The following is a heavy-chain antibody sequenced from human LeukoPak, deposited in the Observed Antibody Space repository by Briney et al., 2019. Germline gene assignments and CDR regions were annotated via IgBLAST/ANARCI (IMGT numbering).Heavy chain of an antibody. CDR2: IYDSGST. J-gene: IGHJ6*03. V-gene: IGHV4-59*01. Sequence: SETLSLTCSVSGGSISSYYWSWIRQPPGRGLEWIGYIYDSGSTSYNPSLQSRVTISIDTSKNQFSLRLTSVTAADTAVYYCARGGSYYDFWSGYYDYYYYMDVWGKGTTVTVSS. D-gene: IGHD3-3*01. CDR3: ARGGSYYDFWSGYYDYYYYMDV. CDR1: GGSISSYY.